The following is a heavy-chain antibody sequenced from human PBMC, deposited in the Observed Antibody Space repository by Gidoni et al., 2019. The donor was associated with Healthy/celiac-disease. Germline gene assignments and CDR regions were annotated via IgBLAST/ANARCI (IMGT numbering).Heavy chain of an antibody. V-gene: IGHV4-4*02. D-gene: IGHD5-18*01. CDR3: ARARVDTAMDLDY. Sequence: QVQLQESGPGLVHPSRTLSLPFAFSVGSISSSNWWSWVRQPPGKGLEWFGEIYHSGSTNYNPSLKSRVTISVDKSKNQFSLKMSSVTAADTAVYYCARARVDTAMDLDYWGQGTLVTVSS. CDR2: IYHSGST. CDR1: VGSISSSNW. J-gene: IGHJ4*02.